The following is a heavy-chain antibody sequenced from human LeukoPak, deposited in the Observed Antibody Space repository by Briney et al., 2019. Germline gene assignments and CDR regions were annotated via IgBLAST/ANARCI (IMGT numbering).Heavy chain of an antibody. V-gene: IGHV3-23*01. Sequence: PGGSLRLSCAASEFSVGSNYMTWVRQAPGKGLEWVSSISSSSSCIYYADSVKGRFTISRDNSKNTLYLQMNSLRAEDTAVYYCAKRYNSGLGDAFDIWGQGTMVTVSS. CDR3: AKRYNSGLGDAFDI. D-gene: IGHD6-19*01. J-gene: IGHJ3*02. CDR1: EFSVGSNY. CDR2: ISSSSSCI.